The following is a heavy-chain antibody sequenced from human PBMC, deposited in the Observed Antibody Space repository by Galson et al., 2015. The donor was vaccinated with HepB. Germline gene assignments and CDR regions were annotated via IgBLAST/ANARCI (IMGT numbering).Heavy chain of an antibody. CDR3: ARHDYQSKTVVPAAKPRFYYYYYYMDV. V-gene: IGHV5-51*01. J-gene: IGHJ6*03. Sequence: QSGAEVKKPGESLKISCKGSGYSFTSYWIGWVRQMPGKGLEWMGIIYPGDSDTRYGPSFQGQVTISADKSISTAYLQWSSLKASDTAMYYCARHDYQSKTVVPAAKPRFYYYYYYMDVWGKGTTVTVSS. CDR1: GYSFTSYW. D-gene: IGHD2-2*02. CDR2: IYPGDSDT.